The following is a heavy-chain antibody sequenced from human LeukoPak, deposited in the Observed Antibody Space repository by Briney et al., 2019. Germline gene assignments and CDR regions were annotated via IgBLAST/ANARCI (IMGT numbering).Heavy chain of an antibody. J-gene: IGHJ6*02. CDR2: IYYSGRT. V-gene: IGHV4-61*01. CDR3: ASLYSTRGGAYYHYGMDV. Sequence: SETLSLTCTVSGGSVSSGRYYWSWIRQPPGKGLEWIGYIYYSGRTNIHPTLKSRVTISVDTSKNQFSLRLSSVTAACANVYLLASLYSTRGGAYYHYGMDVWGQGTTVTVSS. CDR1: GGSVSSGRYY. D-gene: IGHD2-21*01.